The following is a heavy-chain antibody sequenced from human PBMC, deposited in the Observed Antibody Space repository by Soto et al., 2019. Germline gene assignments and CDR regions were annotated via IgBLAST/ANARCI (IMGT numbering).Heavy chain of an antibody. CDR1: GGSISSGDYY. CDR3: ARDFWFGESHHFDY. V-gene: IGHV4-30-4*01. Sequence: NPSETLSLTCTVSGGSISSGDYYWSWIRQPPGKGLEWIGYIYYSGSTYYNPSLKSRVTISVDTSKNQFSLKLSSVTAADTAVYYCARDFWFGESHHFDYWGQGTLVTVSS. J-gene: IGHJ4*02. CDR2: IYYSGST. D-gene: IGHD3-10*01.